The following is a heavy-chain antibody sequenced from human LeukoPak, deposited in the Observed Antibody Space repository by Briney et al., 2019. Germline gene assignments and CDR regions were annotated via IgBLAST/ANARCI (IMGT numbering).Heavy chain of an antibody. V-gene: IGHV1-8*02. Sequence: ASVKVSCKASGYTFTSYDINWVRQATGQGLEWMGWMNPKSGDTGYAQKFQGRVTVTRNTSISTAYMELSSLRPEDTAVYYCARMYYYASGSSPNWFDPWGQGTLVTVSS. J-gene: IGHJ5*02. CDR1: GYTFTSYD. D-gene: IGHD3-10*01. CDR3: ARMYYYASGSSPNWFDP. CDR2: MNPKSGDT.